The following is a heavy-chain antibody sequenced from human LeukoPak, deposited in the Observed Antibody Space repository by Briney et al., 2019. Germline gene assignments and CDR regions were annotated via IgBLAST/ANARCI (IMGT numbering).Heavy chain of an antibody. V-gene: IGHV1-69*05. CDR3: ARHKTRDDFWSEENYYYYMAV. CDR1: GGTFSSYA. J-gene: IGHJ6*03. D-gene: IGHD3-3*01. CDR2: IIPVFGTA. Sequence: SVKVSCKASGGTFSSYAISWVRQAPGQGLEWMGGIIPVFGTANYAQKFQGRVTITTDESTSTAYMELSSLRSEDTAVYYCARHKTRDDFWSEENYYYYMAVWGKGTTVTVSS.